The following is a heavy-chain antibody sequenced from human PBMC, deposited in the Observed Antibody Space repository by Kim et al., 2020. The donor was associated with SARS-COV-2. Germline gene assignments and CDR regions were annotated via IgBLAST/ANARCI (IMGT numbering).Heavy chain of an antibody. V-gene: IGHV1-18*01. J-gene: IGHJ4*01. CDR3: ARGADYSDRSGKLLLYFD. Sequence: ASVKVSCKASCYIRASYGVTCARQAPGLGLEWLEWITAWDRNAKYAEECQGRVTMTTDTSTSTAYMEPRSLSFDDTAVYYCARGADYSDRSGKLLLYFD. CDR2: ITAWDRNA. CDR1: CYIRASYG. D-gene: IGHD3-22*01.